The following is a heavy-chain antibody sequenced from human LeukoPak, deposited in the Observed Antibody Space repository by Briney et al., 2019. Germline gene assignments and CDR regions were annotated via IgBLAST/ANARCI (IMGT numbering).Heavy chain of an antibody. Sequence: SETLSLTCTVFGGSISSYYWSWIRQPPGKGLEWIGYIYYSGSTNYNPSLKSRVTISVDTSKNQFSLKLSSVTAADTAVYYCASSYDYVWGSYRPDDAFDIWGQGTMVTVSS. D-gene: IGHD3-16*02. CDR1: GGSISSYY. V-gene: IGHV4-59*01. CDR2: IYYSGST. J-gene: IGHJ3*02. CDR3: ASSYDYVWGSYRPDDAFDI.